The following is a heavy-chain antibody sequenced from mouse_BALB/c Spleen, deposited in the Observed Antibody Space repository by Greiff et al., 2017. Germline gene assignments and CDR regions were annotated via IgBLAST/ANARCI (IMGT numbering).Heavy chain of an antibody. D-gene: IGHD1-1*01. CDR2: IWGGGST. V-gene: IGHV2-6-4*01. CDR1: GFSLSRYS. J-gene: IGHJ1*01. CDR3: ARKVADYGSSYGYFDV. Sequence: QVQLKESGPGLVAPSQSLSITCTVSGFSLSRYSVHWVRQPPGKGLEWLGMIWGGGSTDYNSALKSRLSISKDNSKSQVFLKMNSLQTDDTAMYYCARKVADYGSSYGYFDVWGAGTTVTVSS.